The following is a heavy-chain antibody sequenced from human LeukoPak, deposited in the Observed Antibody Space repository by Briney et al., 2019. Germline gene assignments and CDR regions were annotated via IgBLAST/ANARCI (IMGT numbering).Heavy chain of an antibody. CDR3: VRDAVMSPEVLLTAWDYFDC. CDR2: ISGSGRTI. D-gene: IGHD2-21*01. CDR1: GFTFSSYE. V-gene: IGHV3-48*03. Sequence: PGGSLGPSCAASGFTFSSYEMNWVRQAPGKGLEWVSYISGSGRTIDYADSVKGRFTISRDNTKNSVYLQMNSLRAEDTAIYFCVRDAVMSPEVLLTAWDYFDCWGQGTLVTVSS. J-gene: IGHJ4*02.